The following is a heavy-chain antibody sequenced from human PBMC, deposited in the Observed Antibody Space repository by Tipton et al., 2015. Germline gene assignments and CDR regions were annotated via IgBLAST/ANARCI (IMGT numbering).Heavy chain of an antibody. V-gene: IGHV4-38-2*01. J-gene: IGHJ4*02. CDR1: GYSISSDYY. D-gene: IGHD3-9*01. Sequence: TLSLTCDVSGYSISSDYYWGWIRQPPGKGLEWIGSISHSGNTYYNPSLKSRVTMSRDTSKNQFSLKLTSVTAADTAVYYCAYQDYDSLTRDYQTVDYWGQGTLVTVSS. CDR3: AYQDYDSLTRDYQTVDY. CDR2: ISHSGNT.